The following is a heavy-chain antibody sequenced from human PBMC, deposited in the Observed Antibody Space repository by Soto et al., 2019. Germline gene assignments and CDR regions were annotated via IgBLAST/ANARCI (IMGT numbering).Heavy chain of an antibody. CDR2: IIPIFGTA. CDR3: ARSYGSGSYQNYYYYYGMDV. Sequence: ASVKVSCKASGGTFSSYAISWVRQAPGQGLEWMGGIIPIFGTANYAQKFQGRVTITADESTSTAYMELSSLRSEDTAVYYCARSYGSGSYQNYYYYYGMDVWGQGTTVTVPS. CDR1: GGTFSSYA. V-gene: IGHV1-69*13. J-gene: IGHJ6*02. D-gene: IGHD3-10*01.